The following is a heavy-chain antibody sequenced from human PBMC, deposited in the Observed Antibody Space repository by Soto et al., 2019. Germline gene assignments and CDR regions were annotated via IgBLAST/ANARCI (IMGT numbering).Heavy chain of an antibody. CDR2: INAGNGNT. Sequence: QVQLVESGAEVKKPGASVKVSCKASGYTFTSYAMHWVRQAPGQRLESMGWINAGNGNTKYSQKFQGRVTITRDTSASTAYMELSSLRSEDTAVYYCARDRGVAGASYFDYWGQGTLVTVSS. CDR1: GYTFTSYA. CDR3: ARDRGVAGASYFDY. V-gene: IGHV1-3*01. D-gene: IGHD6-19*01. J-gene: IGHJ4*02.